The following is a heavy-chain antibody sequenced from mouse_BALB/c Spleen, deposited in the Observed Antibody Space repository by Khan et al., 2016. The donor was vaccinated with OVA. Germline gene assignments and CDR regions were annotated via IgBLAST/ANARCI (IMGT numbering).Heavy chain of an antibody. D-gene: IGHD2-14*01. CDR1: GYTFTTYT. J-gene: IGHJ3*01. CDR3: AREGAYYRSDGWFAY. Sequence: QVRLQQSGAELARPGASVKMSCKASGYTFTTYTIHWVKQRPGQGLEWIGYIIPSNDYTNYNQKFKDRATLTADKPSSTAYMQLSSLTSEDSAVYYCAREGAYYRSDGWFAYWGQGTLVTVSA. CDR2: IIPSNDYT. V-gene: IGHV1-4*01.